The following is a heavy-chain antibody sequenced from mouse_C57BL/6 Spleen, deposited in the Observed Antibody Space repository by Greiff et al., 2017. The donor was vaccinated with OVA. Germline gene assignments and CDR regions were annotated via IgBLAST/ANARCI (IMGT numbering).Heavy chain of an antibody. CDR1: GYTFTDYE. Sequence: VQLVESGAELVRPGASVTLSCKASGYTFTDYEMHWVKQTPVHGLEWIGAIDPETGGTAYNQKFKGKAILTADKSSSTAYMELRSLTSEDSAVYYCTREGVYYGSSPYYLDYWGQGTTLTVSS. J-gene: IGHJ2*01. D-gene: IGHD1-1*01. V-gene: IGHV1-15*01. CDR3: TREGVYYGSSPYYLDY. CDR2: IDPETGGT.